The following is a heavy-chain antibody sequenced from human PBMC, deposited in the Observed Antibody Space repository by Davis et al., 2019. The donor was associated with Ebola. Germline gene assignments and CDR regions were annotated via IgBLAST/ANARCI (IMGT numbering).Heavy chain of an antibody. CDR2: IIPIFGTA. D-gene: IGHD6-13*01. CDR3: AIKGPYIAAAGTGYFQH. Sequence: AASVKVSCKASGGTFSSYAISWVRQAPGQGLEWMGGIIPIFGTANYAQKFQRRVTITADKSTSTAYMELSSLRSEDTAVYYCAIKGPYIAAAGTGYFQHWGQGTLVTVSS. J-gene: IGHJ1*01. V-gene: IGHV1-69*06. CDR1: GGTFSSYA.